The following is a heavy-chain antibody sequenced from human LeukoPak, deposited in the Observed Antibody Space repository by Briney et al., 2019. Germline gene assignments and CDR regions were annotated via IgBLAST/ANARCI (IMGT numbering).Heavy chain of an antibody. Sequence: SETLSLTCTVSGGSISSYYWSWIRQPPGKGLEWIGYIYYRGSTNYNPSLKSRVTISVDTSKNQFSLKLSSVTATDTAAYYGAAGEEVSPGWFDHWGQGTLVTVSS. CDR3: AAGEEVSPGWFDH. CDR2: IYYRGST. J-gene: IGHJ5*02. D-gene: IGHD5/OR15-5a*01. CDR1: GGSISSYY. V-gene: IGHV4-59*01.